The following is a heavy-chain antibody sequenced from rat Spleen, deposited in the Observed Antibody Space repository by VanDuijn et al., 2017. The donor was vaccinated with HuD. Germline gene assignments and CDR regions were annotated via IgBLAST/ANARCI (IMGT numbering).Heavy chain of an antibody. Sequence: EVQLVESGGGLVQPERSLKVSCAASGFTFSEYAMAWVRQVPERGLEWVATILYDDTNTFYRDSVKGRFTIFRDNAKSNLYLQMDSLRSEDTATYYCARHPQLGVYWYFDFWGPGTMVTVSA. V-gene: IGHV5-17*01. CDR1: GFTFSEYA. D-gene: IGHD5-1*01. CDR3: ARHPQLGVYWYFDF. CDR2: ILYDDTNT. J-gene: IGHJ1*01.